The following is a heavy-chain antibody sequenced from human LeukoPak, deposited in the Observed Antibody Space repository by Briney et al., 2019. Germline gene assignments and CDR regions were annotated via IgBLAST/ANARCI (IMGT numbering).Heavy chain of an antibody. CDR2: IHYSGST. J-gene: IGHJ4*02. CDR1: GSSTSGYY. Sequence: PSETLSLTCTVSGSSTSGYYWSWLRQPPGKELEWIAYIHYSGSTKYNPSLKSRGTISVDTSKNQFSLKLSSVTAADTAVYYCATWPPLALWGQGTLVTVSS. CDR3: ATWPPLAL. V-gene: IGHV4-59*08.